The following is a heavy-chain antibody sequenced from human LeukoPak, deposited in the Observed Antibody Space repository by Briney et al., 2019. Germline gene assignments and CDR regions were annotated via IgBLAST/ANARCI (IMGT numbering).Heavy chain of an antibody. CDR2: LYTDGDT. V-gene: IGHV3-53*01. CDR3: AGGQMFTSGGFES. CDR1: AFSVSDKY. J-gene: IGHJ4*02. Sequence: GGSLRLSCAASAFSVSDKYMSWVRQAPGKGLEWVSVLYTDGDTFYADSVRGRFTISRDNFRNTVSLQMNSLRADDTALYYCAGGQMFTSGGFESWGQRALVTVSS. D-gene: IGHD6-19*01.